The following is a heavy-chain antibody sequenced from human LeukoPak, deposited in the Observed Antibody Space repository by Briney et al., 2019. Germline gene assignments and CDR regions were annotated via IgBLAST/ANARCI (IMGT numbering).Heavy chain of an antibody. J-gene: IGHJ3*02. CDR3: ARGGEWLDAFDI. V-gene: IGHV1-46*01. D-gene: IGHD5-12*01. Sequence: GASVKVSCKAAGYTFTSYYMHWVRQAPGQGLEWMGIINPSGGSTSYAQKFQGRVTMSRDTSTSTVYMGLSSLRSEDTAVYYCARGGEWLDAFDIWGQGTMVTVSS. CDR2: INPSGGST. CDR1: GYTFTSYY.